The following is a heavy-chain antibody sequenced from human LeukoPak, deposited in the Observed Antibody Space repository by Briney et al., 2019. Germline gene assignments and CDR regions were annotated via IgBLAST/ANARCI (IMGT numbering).Heavy chain of an antibody. CDR1: GDSISSYY. CDR3: ARDLVTVTKGFDI. J-gene: IGHJ3*02. CDR2: ISYIGST. D-gene: IGHD4-17*01. V-gene: IGHV4-59*01. Sequence: SETLSLTCTVSGDSISSYYWSWIRQPPGKGLEWIGYISYIGSTNYNPSLKSRVTISIDTSKNQFSLKLSSVTAADTAVYYCARDLVTVTKGFDISSQGTMVSVSS.